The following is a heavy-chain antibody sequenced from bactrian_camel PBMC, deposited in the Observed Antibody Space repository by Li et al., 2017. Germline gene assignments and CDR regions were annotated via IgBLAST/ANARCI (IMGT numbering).Heavy chain of an antibody. D-gene: IGHD3*01. CDR1: VSSANDYC. CDR2: LDSDGRI. Sequence: HVQLVESGGGSVQAGGSLRLSCAVSVSSANDYCLGWFRQASGKEREWVGSLDSDGRINYADSVKGRFTISRDNAKDTLYLQMNSLKIEDTAVYYCARGSSRQATMTARGKGTQVTVS. J-gene: IGHJ4*01. V-gene: IGHV3S9*01.